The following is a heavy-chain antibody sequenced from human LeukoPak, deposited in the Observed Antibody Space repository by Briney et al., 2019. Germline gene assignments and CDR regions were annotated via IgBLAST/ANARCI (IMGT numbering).Heavy chain of an antibody. V-gene: IGHV1-8*01. CDR3: ARGDLGRAGIDY. CDR2: MNPNSGNT. J-gene: IGHJ4*02. Sequence: ASVNVSFKASGYTFTSYDINWVRQATGQGLEWMGWMNPNSGNTGYAQKFQGRVTMTRNTSISTAYMELSSLRSEDTAVYYCARGDLGRAGIDYWGQGTLVTVSS. CDR1: GYTFTSYD.